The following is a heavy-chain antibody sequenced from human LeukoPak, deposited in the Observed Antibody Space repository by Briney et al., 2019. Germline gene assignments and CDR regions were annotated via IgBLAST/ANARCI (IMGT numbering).Heavy chain of an antibody. J-gene: IGHJ4*02. V-gene: IGHV3-23*01. CDR1: GFTFSSYA. CDR3: AKDFVVVPGNVNYFDY. CDR2: ISGSGGST. D-gene: IGHD2-21*02. Sequence: QPGGSLRLSCAASGFTFSSYAMSWVRQAPGKGLEWVSAISGSGGSTYYADSVKGRFTISRDNSKNTLYLQMNSLRAEDTAVYYCAKDFVVVPGNVNYFDYWGQGTLVTVSS.